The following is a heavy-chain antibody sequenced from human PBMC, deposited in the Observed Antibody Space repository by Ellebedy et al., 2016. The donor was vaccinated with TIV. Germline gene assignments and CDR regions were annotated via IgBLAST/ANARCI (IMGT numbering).Heavy chain of an antibody. CDR1: GASISSDGYS. V-gene: IGHV4-30-2*01. D-gene: IGHD6-19*01. CDR2: IYHSGST. J-gene: IGHJ4*01. CDR3: AEGRSGWYYFDY. Sequence: SETLSLTCAVSGASISSDGYSWAWIRQPPGKGLEWIGYIYHSGSTYYNPSLKGRVTISADMSKNQFSLRLTSVTAADTAVYYCAEGRSGWYYFDYWGHGTLVTVSS.